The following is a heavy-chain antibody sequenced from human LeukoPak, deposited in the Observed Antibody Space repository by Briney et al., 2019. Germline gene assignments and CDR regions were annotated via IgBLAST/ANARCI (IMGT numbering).Heavy chain of an antibody. CDR1: GFTFSSYA. D-gene: IGHD5-18*01. CDR3: ARGDTAMIYFDY. V-gene: IGHV3-30*04. J-gene: IGHJ4*02. Sequence: GGSLRLSCAASGFTFSSYAMHWVRQAPGKGLEWVAVISYDGSNKYYADSVKGRFTISRDNSKNTLYLQMNSLRAEDTAVYYCARGDTAMIYFDYWGQGTLVTVSS. CDR2: ISYDGSNK.